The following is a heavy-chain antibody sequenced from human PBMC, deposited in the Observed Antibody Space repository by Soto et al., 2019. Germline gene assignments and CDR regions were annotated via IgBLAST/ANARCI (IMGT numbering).Heavy chain of an antibody. CDR3: ARELRCSGGSCYLVNADP. J-gene: IGHJ5*02. V-gene: IGHV1-18*01. D-gene: IGHD2-15*01. CDR1: GYTFTSYG. Sequence: ASVKVSCKASGYTFTSYGISWVRQAPGQGLEWMGWISAYNGNTNYAQKLQGRVTMTTDTSTSTAYMELRSLRSDDTAVYYCARELRCSGGSCYLVNADPWGQGTLVTVYS. CDR2: ISAYNGNT.